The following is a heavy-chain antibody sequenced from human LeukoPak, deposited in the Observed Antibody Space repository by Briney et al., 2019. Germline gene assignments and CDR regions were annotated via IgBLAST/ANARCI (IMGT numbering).Heavy chain of an antibody. J-gene: IGHJ6*03. V-gene: IGHV1-8*01. CDR3: ARAVRSAATNYYYMDV. CDR1: GYTFTSYD. CDR2: RHPNSGNT. Sequence: ASVTVSCKASGYTFTSYDINWVRQATGQGLEWMGWRHPNSGNTGYAHKFQGRVTMTRTTSISTTYMELSSLRSEGTAVYYCARAVRSAATNYYYMDVWGKGTTVTVSS. D-gene: IGHD5-12*01.